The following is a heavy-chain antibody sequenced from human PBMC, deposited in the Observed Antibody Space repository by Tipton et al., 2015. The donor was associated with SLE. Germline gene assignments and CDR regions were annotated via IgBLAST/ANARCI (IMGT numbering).Heavy chain of an antibody. J-gene: IGHJ4*02. Sequence: TLSLTCTVSGGSISSSPYYWAWIRQPPGKGLEWIGTVYSGGNTYHIPSLKTRVTISVDKSKNQFSLKLSSVTVADTAVYYCAKDYNHDNADYNWGQGTLVIVSS. D-gene: IGHD4-17*01. CDR3: AKDYNHDNADYN. V-gene: IGHV4-39*07. CDR1: GGSISSSPYY. CDR2: VYSGGNT.